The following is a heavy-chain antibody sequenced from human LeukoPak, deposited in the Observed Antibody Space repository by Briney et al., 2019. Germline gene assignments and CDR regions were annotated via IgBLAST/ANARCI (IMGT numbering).Heavy chain of an antibody. J-gene: IGHJ6*03. Sequence: SETLSLTCTVSGGSISSGSYYWSWIRQPAGKGLEWIGRIYTSGSTNYNPSLKSRVTISVDTSKNQFSLKLRSVTAADTAVYYCASRTPSIAALLGYYYMDVWGKGTTVTVSS. CDR1: GGSISSGSYY. D-gene: IGHD6-6*01. CDR3: ASRTPSIAALLGYYYMDV. CDR2: IYTSGST. V-gene: IGHV4-61*02.